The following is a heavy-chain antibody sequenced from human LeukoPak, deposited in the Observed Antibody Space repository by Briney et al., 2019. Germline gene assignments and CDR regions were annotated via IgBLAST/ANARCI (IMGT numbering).Heavy chain of an antibody. V-gene: IGHV3-7*01. CDR2: IKQDGSEK. J-gene: IGHJ4*02. D-gene: IGHD3-3*01. CDR3: ARDRRSDFWSGYYSDY. Sequence: GGSLRLSCAASGFTFSSYWMSWVRQAPGKGLEWVANIKQDGSEKYYVDSVKGRFTISRVNAKNSLYLQMNSLRAEDTAVYYCARDRRSDFWSGYYSDYWGQGTLVTVSS. CDR1: GFTFSSYW.